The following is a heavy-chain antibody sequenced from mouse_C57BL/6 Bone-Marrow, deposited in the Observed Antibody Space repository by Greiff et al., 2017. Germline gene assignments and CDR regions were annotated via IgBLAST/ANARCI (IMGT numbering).Heavy chain of an antibody. Sequence: EVMLVESGEGLVKPGGSLKLSCAASGFTFSSYAMSWVRQTPEKRLEWVAYISSGGDYNYYADTVKGRFTISRDTARNTLYLQMRSLTSENTAMSYCTRDCGEGYYFDYWGQGTTLPVSS. CDR2: ISSGGDYN. J-gene: IGHJ2*01. D-gene: IGHD2-13*01. CDR1: GFTFSSYA. CDR3: TRDCGEGYYFDY. V-gene: IGHV5-9-1*02.